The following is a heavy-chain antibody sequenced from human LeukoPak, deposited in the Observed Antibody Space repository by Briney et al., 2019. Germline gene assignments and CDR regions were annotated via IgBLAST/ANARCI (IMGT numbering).Heavy chain of an antibody. CDR1: GFTFSSYS. CDR3: ARVQVTAMIFDY. D-gene: IGHD2-21*02. Sequence: GGSLRLSCAASGFTFSSYSMNWVRQAPGKGLEWVSSISSSSSYIYYADSVKGRFTISRDNAKNSLYLQMNSLRAEDTAVYYCARVQVTAMIFDYWGQGTLVTVSS. CDR2: ISSSSSYI. J-gene: IGHJ4*02. V-gene: IGHV3-21*01.